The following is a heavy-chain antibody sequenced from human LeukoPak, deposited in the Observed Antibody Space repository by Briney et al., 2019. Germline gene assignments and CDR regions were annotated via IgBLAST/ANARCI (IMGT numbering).Heavy chain of an antibody. CDR1: AYTFTGYY. CDR3: ASLAAADFDY. D-gene: IGHD6-13*01. V-gene: IGHV1-2*02. J-gene: IGHJ4*02. Sequence: ASVTVSCTSSAYTFTGYYMHWVRQAPGQGLEWMGWINPNSGGTNYAQKFQGRVTMTRDTSISTAYMELSRLRSDDTAVYYCASLAAADFDYWGQGTLVTVSS. CDR2: INPNSGGT.